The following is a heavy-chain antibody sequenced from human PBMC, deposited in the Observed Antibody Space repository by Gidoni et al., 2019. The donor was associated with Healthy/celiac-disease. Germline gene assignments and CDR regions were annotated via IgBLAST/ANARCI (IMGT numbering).Heavy chain of an antibody. CDR2: ISYDGSNK. Sequence: QVQLVESGGGVVQPGRSLRLSFAASGFTFSIYSMHWVRKAPGKGLEWVAVISYDGSNKYYADSVKGRFTIYRDNSKNTLYLKMNRMRGEDTAVYYCARDTGQMGELSSGPFDYWGQGTLVTVSS. V-gene: IGHV3-30-3*01. D-gene: IGHD3-16*02. CDR1: GFTFSIYS. J-gene: IGHJ4*02. CDR3: ARDTGQMGELSSGPFDY.